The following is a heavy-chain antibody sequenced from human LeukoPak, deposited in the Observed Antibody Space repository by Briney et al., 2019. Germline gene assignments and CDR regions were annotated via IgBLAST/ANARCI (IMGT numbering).Heavy chain of an antibody. CDR3: ARDHNWGPDY. CDR2: IHPGRGDT. V-gene: IGHV1-2*02. Sequence: ASVKVSCQALGYTFTDHYFHWLRQAPGQGIEWMGWIHPGRGDTNIAQKFQGRVSLTRDMSLSTAYMELSRLTSDDTAVYYCARDHNWGPDYWGQGTLVSVSS. CDR1: GYTFTDHY. J-gene: IGHJ4*02. D-gene: IGHD7-27*01.